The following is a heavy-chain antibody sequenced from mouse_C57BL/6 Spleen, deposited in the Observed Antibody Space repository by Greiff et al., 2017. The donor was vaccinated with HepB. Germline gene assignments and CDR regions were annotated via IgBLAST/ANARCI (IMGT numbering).Heavy chain of an antibody. Sequence: EVQLQQSGPGLVKPSQSLSLTCSVTGYSITSGYYWNWIRQFPGNKLEWMGYISYDGSNNYNPSLKNRISITRDTSKNQFFLKLNSVTTEDTATYYCARGASSGYGYWGQGTTLTVSS. D-gene: IGHD3-2*02. J-gene: IGHJ2*01. CDR1: GYSITSGYY. V-gene: IGHV3-6*01. CDR3: ARGASSGYGY. CDR2: ISYDGSN.